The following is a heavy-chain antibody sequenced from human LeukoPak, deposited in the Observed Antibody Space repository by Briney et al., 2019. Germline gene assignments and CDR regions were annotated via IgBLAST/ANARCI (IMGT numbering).Heavy chain of an antibody. CDR2: IRSKSNSYAA. CDR3: TSTIYGSGKAGY. V-gene: IGHV3-73*01. J-gene: IGHJ4*02. CDR1: GFTFSDSA. D-gene: IGHD3-10*01. Sequence: TGGSLKLSCATSGFTFSDSAIHWVRQASGKGLEWVGRIRSKSNSYAANYAASVQGRFTLSRDGSKNTAYLQMNSLKTEDTAMYYCTSTIYGSGKAGYWGQGTLVTVSS.